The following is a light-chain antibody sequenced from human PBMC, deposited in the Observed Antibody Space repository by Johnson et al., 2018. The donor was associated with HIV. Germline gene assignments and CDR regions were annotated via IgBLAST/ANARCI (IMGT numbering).Light chain of an antibody. Sequence: QSVLTQPPSVSAAPGQNVNISCSGGSSNIGTNYVSWYQQFPGTAPKLLIYENNKRPSGIPDRFSGSKSGPLASLAISRSQAAGEADYYCAAWDDSLNGSYVLGTGTNVTVL. V-gene: IGLV1-51*02. CDR3: AAWDDSLNGSYV. CDR1: SSNIGTNY. J-gene: IGLJ1*01. CDR2: ENN.